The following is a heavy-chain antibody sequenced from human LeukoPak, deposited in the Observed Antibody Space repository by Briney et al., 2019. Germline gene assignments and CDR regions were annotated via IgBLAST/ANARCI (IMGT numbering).Heavy chain of an antibody. CDR2: IWYDGSNK. D-gene: IGHD3-10*01. CDR1: GFTFSSYG. J-gene: IGHJ4*02. V-gene: IGHV3-33*01. Sequence: GRSLRLSCAASGFTFSSYGMHWVRQAPGKGLEWVAVIWYDGSNKYYADSVKGRFTISRDNSKNTLYLQMSSLRAEDTAVYYCARDNTMVRGVGDYWGQGTLVTVSS. CDR3: ARDNTMVRGVGDY.